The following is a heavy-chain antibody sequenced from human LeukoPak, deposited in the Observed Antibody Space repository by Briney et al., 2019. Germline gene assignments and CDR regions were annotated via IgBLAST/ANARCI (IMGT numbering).Heavy chain of an antibody. CDR3: VNQISGWVY. J-gene: IGHJ4*02. V-gene: IGHV3-64D*06. CDR1: GFTFSTYT. Sequence: PGGSLRLSCSASGFTFSTYTMHWVRQAPAKGLEYVSAISRNGGSTYHADSVKGRFTISRDNSKNTLYLQMSSLRAEDTGVYYCVNQISGWVYWGQGTLVTVSS. D-gene: IGHD6-19*01. CDR2: ISRNGGST.